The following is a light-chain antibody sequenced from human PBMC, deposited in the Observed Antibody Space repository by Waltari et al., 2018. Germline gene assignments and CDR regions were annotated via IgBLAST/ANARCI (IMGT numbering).Light chain of an antibody. CDR3: QQRNSYPYS. J-gene: IGKJ2*03. CDR1: QGISNA. Sequence: DIQMTQSPSSLSASVGDKVTITCRASQGISNALAWYQQKPGKAPKLLIYAASNLQSGVPSRFSGSGSGTDFTLIISSLQPEDFAVYYCQQRNSYPYSFGQGTKVEIK. V-gene: IGKV1-17*01. CDR2: AAS.